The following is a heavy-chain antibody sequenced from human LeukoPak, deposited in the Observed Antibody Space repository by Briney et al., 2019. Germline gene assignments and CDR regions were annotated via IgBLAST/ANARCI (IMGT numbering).Heavy chain of an antibody. CDR2: INPNSGGT. D-gene: IGHD2-15*01. CDR3: ARDVARSHIVVVVAATYMDV. J-gene: IGHJ6*03. CDR1: GHTFTGYY. V-gene: IGHV1-2*02. Sequence: ASVKVSCKASGHTFTGYYMHWVRQAPGQGLEWMGWINPNSGGTNYAQKFQGRVTMTRDTSISTAYMELSRLRSDDTAVYYCARDVARSHIVVVVAATYMDVWGKGTTVTVSS.